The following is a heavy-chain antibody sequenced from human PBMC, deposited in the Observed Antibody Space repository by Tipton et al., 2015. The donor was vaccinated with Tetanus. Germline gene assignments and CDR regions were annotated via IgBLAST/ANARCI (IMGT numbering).Heavy chain of an antibody. CDR1: GASLRGGDYH. CDR3: ARANFDFPKKGPFDS. CDR2: ISSSGST. D-gene: IGHD3-3*01. J-gene: IGHJ4*02. V-gene: IGHV4-61*03. Sequence: TLSLTCTVSGASLRGGDYHWSWIRQPPGKGLEWLAYISSSGSTNSDYSLKSRITISRDTSKNHFSLNLASVTAADTAVYFCARANFDFPKKGPFDSWGQGIPVIVSA.